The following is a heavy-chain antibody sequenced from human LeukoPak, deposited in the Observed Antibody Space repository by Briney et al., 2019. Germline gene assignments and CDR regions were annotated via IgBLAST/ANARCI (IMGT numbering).Heavy chain of an antibody. CDR1: GLTVSSNY. CDR3: ARGDFDY. Sequence: GESLRLSCAASGLTVSSNYMNWVRQAPGKGLEWVSINNSDGRTYYANSVKGRFTISRDNSKNTLYLQMNSLGADDTAVYYCARGDFDYWGQGTLVTVSP. CDR2: NNSDGRT. V-gene: IGHV3-53*01. J-gene: IGHJ4*02.